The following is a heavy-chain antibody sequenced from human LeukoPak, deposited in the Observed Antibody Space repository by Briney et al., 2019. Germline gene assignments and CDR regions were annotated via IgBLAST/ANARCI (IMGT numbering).Heavy chain of an antibody. CDR3: ATYTQVLLPFES. J-gene: IGHJ4*02. D-gene: IGHD2-8*02. CDR2: IFNGGGEI. V-gene: IGHV3-23*01. Sequence: GGSLRLSCAASGFTFSSFAMICVRQPPGKWLEWVSSIFNGGGEIHYADSVRGRFTISRDNSKNTLSLQMNSLRAEDTAIYYCATYTQVLLPFESWGQGTLVTVSS. CDR1: GFTFSSFA.